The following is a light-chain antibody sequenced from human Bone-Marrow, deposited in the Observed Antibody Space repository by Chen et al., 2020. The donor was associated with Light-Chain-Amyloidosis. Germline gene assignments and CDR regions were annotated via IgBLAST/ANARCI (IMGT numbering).Light chain of an antibody. CDR1: NIGSTS. Sequence: SYVLTQPSSVSVAPGQTATIACGGNNIGSTSVHWYQQTPGQAPLLVVYEDSDRPSGIPERWSGSNRGNMASLNSSRVEAGDEADYYCQVWDRSSDLPVFGGGTQLTVL. J-gene: IGLJ3*02. CDR3: QVWDRSSDLPV. CDR2: EDS. V-gene: IGLV3-21*02.